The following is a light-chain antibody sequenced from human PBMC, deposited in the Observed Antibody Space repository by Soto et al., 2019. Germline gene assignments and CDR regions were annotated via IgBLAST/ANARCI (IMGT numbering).Light chain of an antibody. CDR2: DAS. CDR3: KQYNSYWT. J-gene: IGKJ1*01. Sequence: IQMTQSPSTLSASVGDRVTITCRASQSISSWLAWYQQKPGKAPKLLIYDASSLESGVPSRFSGSGSGTEFTHTISSLQPDDFATYYCKQYNSYWTFGQGTKVDIK. CDR1: QSISSW. V-gene: IGKV1-5*01.